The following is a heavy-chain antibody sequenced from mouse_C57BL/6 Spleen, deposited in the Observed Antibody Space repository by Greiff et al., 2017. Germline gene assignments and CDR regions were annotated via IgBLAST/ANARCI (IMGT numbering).Heavy chain of an antibody. V-gene: IGHV5-4*03. CDR3: ARAFITTVVGPDY. Sequence: EVKVVESGGGLVKPGGSLKLSCAASGFTFSSYAMSWVRQTPEKRLEWVATISDGGSYTYYPDNVKGRFTISRDNAKNNLYLQMSHLKSEDTAMYYCARAFITTVVGPDYWGQGTTLTVSS. J-gene: IGHJ2*01. CDR1: GFTFSSYA. CDR2: ISDGGSYT. D-gene: IGHD1-1*01.